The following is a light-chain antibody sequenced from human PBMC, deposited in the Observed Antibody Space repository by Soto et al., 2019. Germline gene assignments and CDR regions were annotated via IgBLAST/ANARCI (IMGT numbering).Light chain of an antibody. V-gene: IGKV2D-29*02. CDR1: QSLLHADGKTY. CDR3: MQSIQLPLT. J-gene: IGKJ4*01. CDR2: DLS. Sequence: DIVMTQTPLSLSVTPGQPASISCKSSQSLLHADGKTYLYWYLQRPGQSPQLXIYDLSKRFSGVPDRFSGSGSGTDFTLKISRVEAEDVGLYYCMQSIQLPLTFGGGTKVDIK.